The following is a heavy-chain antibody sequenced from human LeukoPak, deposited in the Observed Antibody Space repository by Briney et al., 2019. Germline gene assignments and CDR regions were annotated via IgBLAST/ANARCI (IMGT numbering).Heavy chain of an antibody. CDR1: GYTFTGYY. CDR3: ARGNHVGSPNYL. D-gene: IGHD4/OR15-4a*01. CDR2: IIPIFGTA. J-gene: IGHJ4*02. V-gene: IGHV1-69*05. Sequence: SVKVSCKASGYTFTGYYMHWVRQAPGQGLEWMGGIIPIFGTANYAQKFQGRVTITTDESTSTAYMELRSLRSDDTAVYYCARGNHVGSPNYLWGQGTLVTVSS.